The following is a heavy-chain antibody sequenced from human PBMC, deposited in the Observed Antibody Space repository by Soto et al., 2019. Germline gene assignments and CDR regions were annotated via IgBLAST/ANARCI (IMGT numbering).Heavy chain of an antibody. CDR1: GGSFSCYF. CDR2: INHSGST. Sequence: SETLSLTCAVYGGSFSCYFWSWIRQPPGKGLEWIGEINHSGSTNYNPSLKSRVTISVDTSKNQFSLKLSSVTAADTAVYYCASQGGFYDFWSGYQSGWFDPWGQGTLVTV. J-gene: IGHJ5*02. D-gene: IGHD3-3*01. V-gene: IGHV4-34*01. CDR3: ASQGGFYDFWSGYQSGWFDP.